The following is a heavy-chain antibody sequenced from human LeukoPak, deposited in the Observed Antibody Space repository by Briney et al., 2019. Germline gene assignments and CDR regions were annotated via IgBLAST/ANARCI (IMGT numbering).Heavy chain of an antibody. J-gene: IGHJ3*02. CDR3: ATLNTMADAFDI. CDR1: GYTLTELS. D-gene: IGHD3-10*01. Sequence: ASVKVSCKVSGYTLTELSMHWVRQAPGKGLEWMGGSDPEDGETIYAQKFQGRVTMTEDTSTDTAYMELSSLRSEDTAVYYCATLNTMADAFDIWGQGTMVTVSS. CDR2: SDPEDGET. V-gene: IGHV1-24*01.